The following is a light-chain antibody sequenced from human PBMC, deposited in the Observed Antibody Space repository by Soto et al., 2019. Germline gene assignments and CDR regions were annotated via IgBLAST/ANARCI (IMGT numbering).Light chain of an antibody. V-gene: IGKV3-20*01. CDR3: QQYGVSPT. J-gene: IGKJ5*01. Sequence: EIVLTPSPGTLSLSPGERATLSCRASQTISNTFLAWYQQRPGQAPRLLIYGASGRAAGIPDRFSGSGSGTDFTLSISRLEPEDFAVYYCQQYGVSPTFGGGTRLEI. CDR2: GAS. CDR1: QTISNTF.